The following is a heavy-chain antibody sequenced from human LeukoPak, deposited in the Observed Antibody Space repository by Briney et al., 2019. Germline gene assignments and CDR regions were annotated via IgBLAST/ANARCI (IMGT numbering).Heavy chain of an antibody. J-gene: IGHJ6*03. Sequence: PSETLSLTCAVYGGSFSGYYWSWVRQPPGKGLEWSGEINHSGSTNYNPSLKRRVTISVDTSKNQFSLRLSSVTAADTAVHYCARPKRYYYYMDVWGKGTTVTISS. V-gene: IGHV4-34*01. CDR1: GGSFSGYY. CDR3: ARPKRYYYYMDV. CDR2: INHSGST.